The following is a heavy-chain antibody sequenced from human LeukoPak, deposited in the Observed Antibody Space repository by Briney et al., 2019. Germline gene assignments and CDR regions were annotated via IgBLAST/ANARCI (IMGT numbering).Heavy chain of an antibody. CDR3: ARDSVDIVVVVAATWSTGADY. CDR1: GFTFSSYA. J-gene: IGHJ4*02. Sequence: GGSLRLSCAASGFTFSSYAMHWVRQAPGKGLEWVAVISYDGSNKYYADSVKGRFTISRDNSKNTLYLQMNSLRAEDTAVYYCARDSVDIVVVVAATWSTGADYWGQGTLVTASS. D-gene: IGHD2-15*01. CDR2: ISYDGSNK. V-gene: IGHV3-30-3*01.